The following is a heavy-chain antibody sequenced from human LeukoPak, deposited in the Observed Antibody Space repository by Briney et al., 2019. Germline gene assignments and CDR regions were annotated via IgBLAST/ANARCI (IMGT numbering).Heavy chain of an antibody. J-gene: IGHJ4*02. CDR3: ARNRDGYNSFDY. D-gene: IGHD5-24*01. Sequence: PSQTLSLTCTVSGGSINNGGYYWSWIRQHPGKGLEWIGYNYYSGSSYYNPSLRSRVTISVDTSKNHFSLKLSSVTAADTAVYYCARNRDGYNSFDYWGRGTLVTVSS. CDR1: GGSINNGGYY. CDR2: NYYSGSS. V-gene: IGHV4-31*03.